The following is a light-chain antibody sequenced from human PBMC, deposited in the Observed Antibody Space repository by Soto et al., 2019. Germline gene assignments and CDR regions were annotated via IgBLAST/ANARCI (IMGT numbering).Light chain of an antibody. CDR1: SGHSTYA. CDR3: QTWGTGTHVV. J-gene: IGLJ2*01. Sequence: QSVLTQSPSASASLGASVRLTCTLSSGHSTYAIAWHQQQPEKGPRYLMKLNSDGTHTKGDGIPDRFSGSSSGAERHLTISSLQSEDEAVYYCQTWGTGTHVVFGGGTKVTVL. CDR2: LNSDGTH. V-gene: IGLV4-69*01.